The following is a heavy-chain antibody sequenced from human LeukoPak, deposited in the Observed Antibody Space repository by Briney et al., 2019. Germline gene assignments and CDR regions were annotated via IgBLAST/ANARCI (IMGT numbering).Heavy chain of an antibody. J-gene: IGHJ6*02. CDR2: ISAYNGNT. Sequence: ASVKVSCKASGYTFTNYGINWVRQAPGQGLEWMGWISAYNGNTNYTQNLQGRVTMTTDTSTSTAYMELRSLRSDDSAVYYCARSIRPSGSDYPKPNHGMDVWGQGTTVTVPS. CDR1: GYTFTNYG. V-gene: IGHV1-18*01. CDR3: ARSIRPSGSDYPKPNHGMDV. D-gene: IGHD3-10*01.